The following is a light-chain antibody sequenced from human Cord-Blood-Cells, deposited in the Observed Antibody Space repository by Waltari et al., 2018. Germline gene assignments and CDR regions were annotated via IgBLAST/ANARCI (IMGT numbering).Light chain of an antibody. J-gene: IGKJ4*01. CDR2: DAS. CDR3: QQYDNPLT. Sequence: DIQMTQSPSSLSASVGDRVTITCRASQSISNYLNWYQQKPGKAPKLLIYDASNLETGVPSRFSGSGSGTDFTFTISSLQPEDIATYYCQQYDNPLTFGGGTKVEIK. V-gene: IGKV1-33*01. CDR1: QSISNY.